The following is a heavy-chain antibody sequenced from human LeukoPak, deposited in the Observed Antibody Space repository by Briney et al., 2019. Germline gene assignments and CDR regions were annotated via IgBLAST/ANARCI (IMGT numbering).Heavy chain of an antibody. CDR2: IKQDGSGK. J-gene: IGHJ5*02. V-gene: IGHV3-7*04. CDR1: GFTFSTYC. CDR3: ARVPYPSTAPAGKGWFDP. Sequence: GGSLRLSCAASGFTFSTYCMSWVRQAPGKGLEWVANIKQDGSGKNYVDSVKGRFTISRDNAKNSLYLQMNSLRVEDTAVYYCARVPYPSTAPAGKGWFDPWGQGTLATVSS. D-gene: IGHD6-13*01.